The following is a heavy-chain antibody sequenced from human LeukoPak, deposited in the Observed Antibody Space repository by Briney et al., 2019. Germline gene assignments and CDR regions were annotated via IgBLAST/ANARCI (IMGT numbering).Heavy chain of an antibody. CDR1: GYTFTGYY. D-gene: IGHD3-22*01. V-gene: IGHV1-2*02. J-gene: IGHJ4*02. Sequence: ASVKVSCKASGYTFTGYYMHWVRQAPGQGLEWMGWINPNSGGTNYAQKFQGRVTMTRDTSISTAYMELSRLRSDDTAVYYCARLGEGSSSGYYSFDYWGQGTLVTVSS. CDR2: INPNSGGT. CDR3: ARLGEGSSSGYYSFDY.